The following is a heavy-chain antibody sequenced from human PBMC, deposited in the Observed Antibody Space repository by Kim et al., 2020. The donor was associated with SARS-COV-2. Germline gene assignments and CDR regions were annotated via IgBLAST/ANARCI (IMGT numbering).Heavy chain of an antibody. V-gene: IGHV4-34*01. D-gene: IGHD3-10*01. Sequence: KSRVTISVDTSKNQFSLKLSSVTAADTAVYYCARGLEYYGSGSYYRSRDYWGQGTLVTVSS. CDR3: ARGLEYYGSGSYYRSRDY. J-gene: IGHJ4*02.